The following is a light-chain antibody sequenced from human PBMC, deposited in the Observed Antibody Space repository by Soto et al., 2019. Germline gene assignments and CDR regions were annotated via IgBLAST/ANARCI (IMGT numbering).Light chain of an antibody. CDR3: QQYNNWPRT. J-gene: IGKJ2*01. CDR1: QSVSSSS. CDR2: DAS. Sequence: EIVLTQSPGTLSLSPGERATLSCRASQSVSSSSLAWYQQKPGQAPRLLLYDASSRATGIPDRFSGSGSGTDFTLTISRLEPKDFAVYYCQQYNNWPRTFGQGTKLEIK. V-gene: IGKV3-20*01.